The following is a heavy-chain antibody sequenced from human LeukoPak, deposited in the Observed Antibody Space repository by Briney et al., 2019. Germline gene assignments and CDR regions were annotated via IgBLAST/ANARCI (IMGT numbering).Heavy chain of an antibody. D-gene: IGHD1-26*01. CDR3: ARESGATKDFDY. Sequence: PSETLSLTCTVSGGSVSDPTYYWAWIRQPPGKGLEWIGSIYYNGNTYYNPSLKSRVTISVDTSKNQFSLKLSSVTAADTAVYYCARESGATKDFDYWGQGTLVTVSS. CDR2: IYYNGNT. CDR1: GGSVSDPTYY. V-gene: IGHV4-39*07. J-gene: IGHJ4*02.